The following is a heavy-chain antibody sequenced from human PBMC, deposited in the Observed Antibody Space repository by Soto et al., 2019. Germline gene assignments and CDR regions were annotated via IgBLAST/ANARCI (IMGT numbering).Heavy chain of an antibody. D-gene: IGHD2-21*01. J-gene: IGHJ5*02. V-gene: IGHV4-61*08. Sequence: SETLCLTCTVSGGSISSGGYYWSWIRQHPGKGLEWIGYIYYSGSTNYNPSLKSRVTISVDTSRNQFSLKVNSVTAADTAVYYCARRAVVAVTGSLDNWLDPWGQGILVTVSS. CDR1: GGSISSGGYY. CDR2: IYYSGST. CDR3: ARRAVVAVTGSLDNWLDP.